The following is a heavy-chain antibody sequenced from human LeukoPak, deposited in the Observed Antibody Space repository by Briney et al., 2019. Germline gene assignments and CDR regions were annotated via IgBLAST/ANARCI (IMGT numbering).Heavy chain of an antibody. Sequence: LVWVSRIKGDGTVTVYAASVKGRFPISRDNAKNTLYLQMNSLRVEDTAVYYCARSDWFDPWGQGTLVTVSS. CDR3: ARSDWFDP. CDR2: IKGDGTVT. J-gene: IGHJ5*02. D-gene: IGHD3-3*01. V-gene: IGHV3-74*01.